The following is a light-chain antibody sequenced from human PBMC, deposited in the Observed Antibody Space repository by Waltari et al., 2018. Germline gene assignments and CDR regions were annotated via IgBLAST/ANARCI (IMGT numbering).Light chain of an antibody. V-gene: IGKV1-5*03. CDR1: QSIATN. CDR2: QAS. J-gene: IGKJ1*01. CDR3: QQYHDFPWT. Sequence: DIQMTQSPSTLSASLGDRVTFTCRASQSIATNQARYQHKPGKAPRLLIYQASTLENDVPSRFRGSGSGTEFTLTISSLQPDDVATYSCQQYHDFPWTFGPGTRVDI.